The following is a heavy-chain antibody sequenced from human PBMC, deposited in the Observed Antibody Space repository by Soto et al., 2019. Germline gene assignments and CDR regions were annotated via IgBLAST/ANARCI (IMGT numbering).Heavy chain of an antibody. CDR3: ASAITMSGIVYYFDY. CDR2: IYHSGST. D-gene: IGHD3-22*01. J-gene: IGHJ4*02. CDR1: GGSISSGGYS. Sequence: QLQLQESGSGLVKPSQTLSLTCAVSGGSISSGGYSWSWIRQPPGKGLGWIGYIYHSGSTYYNPSLKSRVTISVDRSKNQFSLKLSSVTAADTAVYYCASAITMSGIVYYFDYWGQGTLVTVSS. V-gene: IGHV4-30-2*01.